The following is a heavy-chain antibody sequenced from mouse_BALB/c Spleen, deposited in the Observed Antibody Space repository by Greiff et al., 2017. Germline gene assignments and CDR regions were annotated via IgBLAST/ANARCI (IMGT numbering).Heavy chain of an antibody. J-gene: IGHJ3*01. V-gene: IGHV4-1*02. D-gene: IGHD2-10*01. CDR2: INPDSSTI. CDR3: ERRAYYPYGGWFAY. CDR1: GFDFSRYW. Sequence: EVQLVESGGGLVQPGGSLKLSCAASGFDFSRYWMSWVRQAPGKGLEWIGEINPDSSTINYTPSLKDKFIISRDNAKNTLYLQMSKVRSEDTALYYCERRAYYPYGGWFAYWGQGTLVTVSA.